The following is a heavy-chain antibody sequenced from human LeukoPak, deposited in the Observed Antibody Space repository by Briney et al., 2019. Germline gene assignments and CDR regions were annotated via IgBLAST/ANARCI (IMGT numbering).Heavy chain of an antibody. Sequence: PSETLSLTCAVYGGSFSGYYWSWIRQPPGKGLEWIGEINHSGSTNYNPSLKSRVTISVDTSKNQFSLKLSSVTAADTAVYYCARRRTRIRGYCSSTSCHSYFDYWGQGTLVTVSS. J-gene: IGHJ4*02. CDR2: INHSGST. CDR3: ARRRTRIRGYCSSTSCHSYFDY. CDR1: GGSFSGYY. D-gene: IGHD2-2*01. V-gene: IGHV4-34*01.